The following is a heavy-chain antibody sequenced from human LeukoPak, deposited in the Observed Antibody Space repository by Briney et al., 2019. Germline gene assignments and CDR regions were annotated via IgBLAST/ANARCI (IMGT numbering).Heavy chain of an antibody. V-gene: IGHV3-33*01. J-gene: IGHJ6*02. CDR1: GFTFGSYG. Sequence: GGSRRLSCPASGFTFGSYGMHWVRQAPGKGLEWVAVIWYDGSNKYYADSVKGRFTISRDNSKNTLYLQMNSLRAEDTAVYYCARSPYYYYGMDVWGQGTTVTVCS. CDR2: IWYDGSNK. CDR3: ARSPYYYYGMDV.